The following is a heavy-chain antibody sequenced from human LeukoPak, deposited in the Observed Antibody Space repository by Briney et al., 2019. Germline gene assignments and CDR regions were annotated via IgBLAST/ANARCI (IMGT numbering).Heavy chain of an antibody. D-gene: IGHD3-16*01. Sequence: SETLSLTCAVYGGSFSGYYWRWIRKPPRKGLEWIGETNHSGSTNYNPSLESRVTIPVDTSKNQFCLKLSSVTAADTAVYYCASLGRYFDLWGRGTLVTVSS. CDR1: GGSFSGYY. V-gene: IGHV4-34*01. J-gene: IGHJ2*01. CDR3: ASLGRYFDL. CDR2: TNHSGST.